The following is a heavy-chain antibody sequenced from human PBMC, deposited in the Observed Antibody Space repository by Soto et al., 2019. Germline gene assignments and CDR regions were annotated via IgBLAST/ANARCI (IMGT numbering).Heavy chain of an antibody. CDR3: ATGYCRSDNCHFTH. D-gene: IGHD2-2*03. J-gene: IGHJ4*02. CDR1: GFNFHTYT. Sequence: DVQLVESGGGLVKPGGSLRLSCAASGFNFHTYTMTWVRQAPGKGLEWVSYISGTSETIFYADSVKGRFTISRDNAKNSLYLKLNSLRDEDTAVYYCATGYCRSDNCHFTHWGQGTLVTVSS. CDR2: ISGTSETI. V-gene: IGHV3-48*02.